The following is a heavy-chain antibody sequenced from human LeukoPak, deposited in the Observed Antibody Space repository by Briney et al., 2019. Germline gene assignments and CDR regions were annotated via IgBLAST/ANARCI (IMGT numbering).Heavy chain of an antibody. CDR3: ARDQRVYYDSSGSPGLRAFDI. V-gene: IGHV3-33*08. CDR2: IWYDGSNK. D-gene: IGHD3-22*01. J-gene: IGHJ3*02. CDR1: GFTFSSYA. Sequence: PGGSLRLSCAASGFTFSSYAMSWVRQAPGKGLEWVAVIWYDGSNKYYADSVKGRFTISRDNSKNTLYLQMNSLRAEDTAVYYCARDQRVYYDSSGSPGLRAFDIWGQGTMVTVSS.